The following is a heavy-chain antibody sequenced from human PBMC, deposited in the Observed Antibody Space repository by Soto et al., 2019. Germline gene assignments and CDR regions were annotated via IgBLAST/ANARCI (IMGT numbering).Heavy chain of an antibody. D-gene: IGHD3-9*01. V-gene: IGHV3-30*04. CDR1: GFTFSSYA. CDR3: ARGSYDILTGYYKNAFDI. Sequence: GGSLRLSCAVSGFTFSSYAMHWVRQAPGKGLEWVAVISYDGSNKFYADSVKGRFTISKDTSKNTLYLQMNSLRAEDTAVYSCARGSYDILTGYYKNAFDIWGQGTMVTVSS. CDR2: ISYDGSNK. J-gene: IGHJ3*02.